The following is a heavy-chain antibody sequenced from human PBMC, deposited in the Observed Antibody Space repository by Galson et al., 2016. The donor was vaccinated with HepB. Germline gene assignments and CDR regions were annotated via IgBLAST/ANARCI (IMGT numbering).Heavy chain of an antibody. CDR2: INPSAGST. V-gene: IGHV1-46*01. D-gene: IGHD6-19*01. J-gene: IGHJ6*02. CDR3: ARDDSGGWYGFHYGMDV. CDR1: GYTFTNYN. Sequence: SVKVSCKASGYTFTNYNMHWVRQAPGQGLEWMGIINPSAGSTSYAQKFQGRVTMTRDTSTSTVYMELSSLRTEDTAVYYCARDDSGGWYGFHYGMDVWGQGTTVTVSS.